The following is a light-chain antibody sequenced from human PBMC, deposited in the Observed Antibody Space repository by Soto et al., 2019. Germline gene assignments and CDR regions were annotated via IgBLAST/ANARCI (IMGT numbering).Light chain of an antibody. CDR2: WAS. CDR1: QSVLSSSNNKNY. V-gene: IGKV4-1*01. J-gene: IGKJ1*01. Sequence: DIVMTQSPDSLAVSLGERATINCKSSQSVLSSSNNKNYLAWYQQKPGQPPKLLFYWASARESGVPDRITGSGSGTDFTLTSSSLQAEDVAVYYCQQYYSAPWTFGQGTKVEIK. CDR3: QQYYSAPWT.